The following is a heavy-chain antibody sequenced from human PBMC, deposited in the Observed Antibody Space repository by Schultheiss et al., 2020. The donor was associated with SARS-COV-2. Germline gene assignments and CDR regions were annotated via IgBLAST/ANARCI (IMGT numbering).Heavy chain of an antibody. J-gene: IGHJ5*02. CDR1: GGSISSSSYY. CDR3: ARGGTISNWFDP. D-gene: IGHD2-15*01. V-gene: IGHV4-39*07. CDR2: INHSGST. Sequence: SQTLSLTCTVSGGSISSSSYYWSWIRQPPGKGLEWIGEINHSGSTNYNPSLKSRVTISVDTSKNQFSLKLSSVTAADTAVYYCARGGTISNWFDPWGQGTLVTVSS.